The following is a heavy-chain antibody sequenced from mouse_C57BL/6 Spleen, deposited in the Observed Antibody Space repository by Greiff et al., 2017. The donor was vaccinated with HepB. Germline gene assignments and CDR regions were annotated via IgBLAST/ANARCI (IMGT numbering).Heavy chain of an antibody. CDR2: ISSGSSTI. CDR3: ARAFITTGFAY. CDR1: GFTFSDYG. D-gene: IGHD1-1*01. Sequence: EVMLVESGGGLVKPGGSLKLSCAASGFTFSDYGMHWVRQAPEKGLEWVAYISSGSSTIYYADTVKGRFTISRDNANNTLFLQMTSLRSEDTAMYYCARAFITTGFAYWGQGTLVTVSA. J-gene: IGHJ3*01. V-gene: IGHV5-17*01.